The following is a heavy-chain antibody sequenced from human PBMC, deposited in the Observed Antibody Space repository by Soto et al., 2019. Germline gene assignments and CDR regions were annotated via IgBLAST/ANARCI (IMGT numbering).Heavy chain of an antibody. J-gene: IGHJ3*02. CDR1: GFTFSSYS. CDR3: ASYDCWSGQPPHDAFDI. V-gene: IGHV3-21*01. Sequence: PGGSLRLSCAASGFTFSSYSMNWVRQAPGKGLEWVSSISSSSSYIYYADSVKGRFTISRDNAKNSLYLQMNSLRAEDTAVYYCASYDCWSGQPPHDAFDIWGQGTMVTVSS. CDR2: ISSSSSYI. D-gene: IGHD3-3*01.